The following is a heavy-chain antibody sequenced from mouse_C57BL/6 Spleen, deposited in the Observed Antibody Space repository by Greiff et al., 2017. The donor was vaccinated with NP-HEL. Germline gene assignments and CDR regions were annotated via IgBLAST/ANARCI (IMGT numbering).Heavy chain of an antibody. CDR3: ARDGTGTVYYFDY. CDR2: IYPGDGDT. D-gene: IGHD4-1*01. V-gene: IGHV1-80*01. CDR1: GYAFSSYW. Sequence: VQLQESGAELVKPGASVKISCKASGYAFSSYWMNWVKQRPGKGLEWIGQIYPGDGDTNYNGKFKGKATLTADKSSSTAYTQLSSLTSEDSAVYFCARDGTGTVYYFDYWGQGTTLTVSS. J-gene: IGHJ2*01.